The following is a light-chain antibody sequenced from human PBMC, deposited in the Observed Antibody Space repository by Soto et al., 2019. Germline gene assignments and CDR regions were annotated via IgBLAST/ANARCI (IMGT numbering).Light chain of an antibody. CDR1: QSISSY. CDR3: QQSHSTPLT. J-gene: IGKJ4*01. V-gene: IGKV1-39*01. Sequence: LQVTPSPPSLSASVGDRVTITCRASQSISSYLNWYQQKPGKAPKLLIYAASSLQSGVPSRFSGSGSGTDFTLTISSLQPEDFATYSCQQSHSTPLTFGRGTRLEI. CDR2: AAS.